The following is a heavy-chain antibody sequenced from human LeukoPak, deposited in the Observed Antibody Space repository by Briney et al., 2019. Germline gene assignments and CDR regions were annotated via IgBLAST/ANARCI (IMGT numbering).Heavy chain of an antibody. CDR1: GGSFSGYY. CDR3: ARVYSTSSPFDY. CDR2: IYYSGST. J-gene: IGHJ4*02. V-gene: IGHV4-59*01. D-gene: IGHD6-6*01. Sequence: SETLSLTCAVYGGSFSGYYWSWIRQPPGKGLEWIGYIYYSGSTNYNPSLKSRVTISVDTSKKQFSLKLSSLTAADTAVYYCARVYSTSSPFDYWGQGTLVTVSP.